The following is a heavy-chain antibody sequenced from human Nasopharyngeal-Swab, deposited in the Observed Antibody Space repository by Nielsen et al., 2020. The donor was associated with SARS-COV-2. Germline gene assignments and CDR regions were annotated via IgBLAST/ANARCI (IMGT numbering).Heavy chain of an antibody. CDR3: ARGWYDFWSGYFSNGMDV. D-gene: IGHD3-3*01. V-gene: IGHV4-34*01. Sequence: SETLSLTCAVYGGSFSGYYWSWTRQPPGKGLEWIGEINHSGSTNYNPSLKSRVTISVDTSKNQFSLKLSSVTAADTAVYYCARGWYDFWSGYFSNGMDVWGQETTVTVSS. CDR2: INHSGST. CDR1: GGSFSGYY. J-gene: IGHJ6*02.